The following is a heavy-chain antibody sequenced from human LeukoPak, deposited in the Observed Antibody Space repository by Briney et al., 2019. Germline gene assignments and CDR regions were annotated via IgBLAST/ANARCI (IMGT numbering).Heavy chain of an antibody. V-gene: IGHV1-18*01. CDR3: AKVHCISTNCNHIWTYFDY. CDR1: GYTFTNYG. J-gene: IGHJ4*02. Sequence: GASVKVSCKASGYTFTNYGITWVRQAPGQGLEWMGWITVNNGYTKYAQELQGRVTMTTDTSTSTAYMELRSLRSDDTAVYYCAKVHCISTNCNHIWTYFDYWGQGTLVTVSS. D-gene: IGHD2-2*01. CDR2: ITVNNGYT.